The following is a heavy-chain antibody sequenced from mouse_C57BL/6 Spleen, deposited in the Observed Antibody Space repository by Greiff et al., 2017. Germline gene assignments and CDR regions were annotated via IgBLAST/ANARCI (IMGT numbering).Heavy chain of an antibody. D-gene: IGHD1-1*01. CDR1: GYSITSDY. Sequence: EVQLQESGPGLAEPSQTLSLTCSVTGYSITSDYWNWIRKFPGNKLEYMGYISYSGSTYYNPSLKSRISITRDTSKNQYYLQLNSVTTEDTATYYCARYITTVVATRYFDVWGTGTTVTVSS. CDR3: ARYITTVVATRYFDV. V-gene: IGHV3-8*01. CDR2: ISYSGST. J-gene: IGHJ1*03.